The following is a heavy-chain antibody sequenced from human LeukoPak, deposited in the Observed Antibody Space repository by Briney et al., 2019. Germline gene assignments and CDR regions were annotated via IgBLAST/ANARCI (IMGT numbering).Heavy chain of an antibody. Sequence: GGSLRLSCAASGFNFRIHDMSWVRQAPGKGLEWVSTISGRNTGTYYADSVKGRFTISRDNSKNTLYLQMNSLRAEDTAVYYCARGWALAGNPNWFDPWGQGTLVTVSS. D-gene: IGHD6-19*01. J-gene: IGHJ5*02. CDR1: GFNFRIHD. CDR3: ARGWALAGNPNWFDP. CDR2: ISGRNTGT. V-gene: IGHV3-23*01.